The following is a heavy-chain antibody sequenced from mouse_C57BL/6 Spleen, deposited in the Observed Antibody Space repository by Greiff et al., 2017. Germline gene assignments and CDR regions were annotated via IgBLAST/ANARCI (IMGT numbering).Heavy chain of an antibody. CDR2: IDPSDSET. Sequence: QVQLQKPGAELVRPGSSVKLSCKASGYTFTSYWMHWVKQRPIQGLEWIGNIDPSDSETHYNQKFKDKATLTVDKSSSTAYTQLSSLTSEDSAVYDCAREEDDGYLDYWGQGTTLTVSS. V-gene: IGHV1-52*01. D-gene: IGHD2-3*01. CDR3: AREEDDGYLDY. J-gene: IGHJ2*01. CDR1: GYTFTSYW.